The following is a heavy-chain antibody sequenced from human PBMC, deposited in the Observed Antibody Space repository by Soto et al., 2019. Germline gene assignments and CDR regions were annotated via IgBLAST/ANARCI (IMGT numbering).Heavy chain of an antibody. D-gene: IGHD3-22*01. V-gene: IGHV1-2*04. CDR2: INPNSGGT. Sequence: GASVKVSCKASGYTFTGYHMPWVRQAPGQRLEWMGWINPNSGGTNYAQKFQGWVTMTRDTSISTAYMELSRLRSDDTAVYYCARDFGADSSGYYYVWYFDYWGQGTLVTVSS. CDR3: ARDFGADSSGYYYVWYFDY. CDR1: GYTFTGYH. J-gene: IGHJ4*02.